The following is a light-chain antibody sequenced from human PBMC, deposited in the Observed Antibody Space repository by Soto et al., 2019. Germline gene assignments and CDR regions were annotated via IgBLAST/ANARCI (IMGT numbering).Light chain of an antibody. CDR3: QQYNSYSPT. CDR2: KAS. CDR1: QSISIW. Sequence: DFQMTHSPSTLSASVGDRVTITCRASQSISIWLAWYQQKPGKAPKLLIYKASSLESGVPSRFNGSGSGTEFTLTISSLQPADFATYYCQQYNSYSPTFGQGTKVEIK. J-gene: IGKJ1*01. V-gene: IGKV1-5*03.